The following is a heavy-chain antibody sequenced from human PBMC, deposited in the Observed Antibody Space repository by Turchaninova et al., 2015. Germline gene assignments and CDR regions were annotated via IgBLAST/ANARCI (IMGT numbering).Heavy chain of an antibody. V-gene: IGHV1-3*01. Sequence: QVQLVQSGAEVKKPGASVKVSCKASRYHFTSYAIHWVRQAPGQSLEWMGWINAGNGNTKYSQKFQGRVTFTRDTSASTAYMDLSSLRSEDTAVYYCARSPICGSGGSCYRWFDPWGQGTLVTVSS. D-gene: IGHD2-15*01. CDR3: ARSPICGSGGSCYRWFDP. CDR2: INAGNGNT. J-gene: IGHJ5*02. CDR1: RYHFTSYA.